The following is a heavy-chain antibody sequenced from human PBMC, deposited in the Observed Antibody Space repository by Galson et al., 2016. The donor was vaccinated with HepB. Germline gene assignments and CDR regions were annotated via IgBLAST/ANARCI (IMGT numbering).Heavy chain of an antibody. D-gene: IGHD3-16*02. CDR1: GYSISSGYY. Sequence: ETLSLTCAVSGYSISSGYYWGWIRQPPGKGLEWIGSIYHSGSTYYNPSLQSRVTISVDTSKTQFSLKLSSVTAAETAVYYCARVSSDYVWGSYRPYFDYWGQGTLVTVSS. CDR3: ARVSSDYVWGSYRPYFDY. J-gene: IGHJ4*02. V-gene: IGHV4-38-2*01. CDR2: IYHSGST.